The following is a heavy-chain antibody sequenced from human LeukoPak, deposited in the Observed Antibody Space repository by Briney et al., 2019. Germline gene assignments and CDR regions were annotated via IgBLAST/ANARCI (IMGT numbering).Heavy chain of an antibody. J-gene: IGHJ4*02. D-gene: IGHD5-18*01. CDR2: ISWNSGSI. CDR1: GFTFDDYA. V-gene: IGHV3-9*01. Sequence: GGSLRLSCAASGFTFDDYAMHWVRQAPGKGLEWVSGISWNSGSIGYADSVKGRFTISRDNSKNTLYLQMNSLRAEDTAVYYCAKGLSGYSYGYDYWGQGTLVTVSS. CDR3: AKGLSGYSYGYDY.